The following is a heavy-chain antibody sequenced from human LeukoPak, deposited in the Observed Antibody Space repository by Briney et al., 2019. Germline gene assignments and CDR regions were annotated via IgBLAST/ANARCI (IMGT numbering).Heavy chain of an antibody. J-gene: IGHJ4*02. Sequence: PSETLSLTCAVYGGSFSGYYWSWIRQPPGKGLEWIGEINHSGSTNYNPSLKSRVTISVDSSRNQFSLKMNSVTTADTAVYYCARHLATATSAFDSWGRGTLVTVSS. D-gene: IGHD1-26*01. CDR3: ARHLATATSAFDS. CDR1: GGSFSGYY. V-gene: IGHV4-34*01. CDR2: INHSGST.